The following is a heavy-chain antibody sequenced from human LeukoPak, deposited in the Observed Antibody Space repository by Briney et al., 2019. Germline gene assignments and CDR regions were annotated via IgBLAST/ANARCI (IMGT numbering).Heavy chain of an antibody. Sequence: GESLRISCKGSGYSFTSYWISWVRQMPGNGLEWMGRIDPSDSYTNYSPSFEGHVTISADKSISTAYLQWSSLKASDTAMYYCARQGCSSTSCHPYYYYGMDVWGKGTTVTVSS. CDR3: ARQGCSSTSCHPYYYYGMDV. D-gene: IGHD2-2*01. V-gene: IGHV5-10-1*01. CDR2: IDPSDSYT. CDR1: GYSFTSYW. J-gene: IGHJ6*04.